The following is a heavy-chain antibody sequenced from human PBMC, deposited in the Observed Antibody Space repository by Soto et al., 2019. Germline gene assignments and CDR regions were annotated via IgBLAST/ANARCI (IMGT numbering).Heavy chain of an antibody. CDR2: IYTSASI. D-gene: IGHD6-19*01. Sequence: PSETLSLTCSVSGADINTYSWTWIRQPAGKGLEWIGRIYTSASINYNPSLKGRVTLSVDTSTNQVSLRLASVTAADTAIYHCARDREAGYNFYYGMDVWGQGTTVTVSS. CDR3: ARDREAGYNFYYGMDV. CDR1: GADINTYS. V-gene: IGHV4-4*07. J-gene: IGHJ6*02.